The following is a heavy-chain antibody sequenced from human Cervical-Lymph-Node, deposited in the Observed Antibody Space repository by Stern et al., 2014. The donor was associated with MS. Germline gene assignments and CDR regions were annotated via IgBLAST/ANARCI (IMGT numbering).Heavy chain of an antibody. CDR2: VHYRGST. D-gene: IGHD3-22*01. Sequence: QVQLQESGPGLVKPSETLSLTCTVSGGSIRTVTYFWAWIRQSPGKGLEWIGSVHYRGSTYYNPSLKSRVTISVATSPNKLSLDLSSLTAADTAVYYCATDGRESDTSGSLFDSWGQGTLVTVSS. CDR1: GGSIRTVTYF. CDR3: ATDGRESDTSGSLFDS. V-gene: IGHV4-39*01. J-gene: IGHJ4*02.